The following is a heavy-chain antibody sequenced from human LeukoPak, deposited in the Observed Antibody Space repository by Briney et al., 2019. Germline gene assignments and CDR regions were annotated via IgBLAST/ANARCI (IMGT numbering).Heavy chain of an antibody. D-gene: IGHD2-2*01. V-gene: IGHV3-48*01. CDR1: GFTFSSYS. Sequence: PGGSLRLSCAASGFTFSSYSMNWVRQAPGKGLEWVSYISSSSSTIYYADSVTGRFTISRDNAKNSLYLQMNSLRAEDTAVYYCARDPRYCSSTSCQPDYWGQGTLVTVS. J-gene: IGHJ4*02. CDR3: ARDPRYCSSTSCQPDY. CDR2: ISSSSSTI.